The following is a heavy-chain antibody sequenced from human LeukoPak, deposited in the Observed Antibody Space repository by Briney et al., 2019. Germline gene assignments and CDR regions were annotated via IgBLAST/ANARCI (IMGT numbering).Heavy chain of an antibody. CDR1: GGSFSGYY. CDR2: INHSGST. J-gene: IGHJ5*02. CDR3: ASLSSGSSNWFDP. D-gene: IGHD1-26*01. Sequence: SETLSLTCAVYGGSFSGYYWSWIRPPPGKGPEWIGEINHSGSTNYNPSLKSRVTISVDTSKNQFSLKLSSVTAADTAVYYCASLSSGSSNWFDPWGRGTLVTVSS. V-gene: IGHV4-34*01.